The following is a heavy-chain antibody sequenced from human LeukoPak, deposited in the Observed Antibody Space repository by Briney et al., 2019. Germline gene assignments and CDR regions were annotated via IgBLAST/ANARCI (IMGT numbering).Heavy chain of an antibody. J-gene: IGHJ4*02. D-gene: IGHD3-22*01. V-gene: IGHV3-15*07. Sequence: GGSLRLSCAASGFAFSSYAMNWVRQAPGKGLEWVGRIKSKTDGGTTDYAAPVKGRFTISRDDSKNTLYLQMNSLKTEDTAVYYCSTTYYYDSSEGYWGQGTLVTVSS. CDR1: GFAFSSYA. CDR2: IKSKTDGGTT. CDR3: STTYYYDSSEGY.